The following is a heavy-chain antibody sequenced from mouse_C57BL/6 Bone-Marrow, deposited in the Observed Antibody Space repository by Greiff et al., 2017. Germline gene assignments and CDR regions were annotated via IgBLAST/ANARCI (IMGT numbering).Heavy chain of an antibody. D-gene: IGHD2-3*01. CDR1: GFTFSDYG. J-gene: IGHJ4*01. CDR3: ARRRWLPYYAMYY. Sequence: EVTLVESGGGLVKPGGSLKLSCAASGFTFSDYGMHWVRQAPEKGLEWVAYISSGRSTIYYADTVKGRFTISRDNAKNTLFLQMTSLRSEDTSMYYCARRRWLPYYAMYYWGQGTSVTVSS. CDR2: ISSGRSTI. V-gene: IGHV5-17*01.